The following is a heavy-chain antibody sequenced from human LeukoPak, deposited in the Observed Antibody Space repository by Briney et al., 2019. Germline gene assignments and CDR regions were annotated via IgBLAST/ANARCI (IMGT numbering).Heavy chain of an antibody. CDR2: ISGSGGST. J-gene: IGHJ4*02. D-gene: IGHD4-17*01. CDR3: ASPYGDYHPHFDY. CDR1: GFTFSSYA. Sequence: GGSLRLPCAASGFTFSSYAMSWVRQAPGKGLEWVSAISGSGGSTYYADSVKGRFTISRDNSKNTLYLQMNSLRAEDTAVYYCASPYGDYHPHFDYWGQGTLVTVSS. V-gene: IGHV3-23*01.